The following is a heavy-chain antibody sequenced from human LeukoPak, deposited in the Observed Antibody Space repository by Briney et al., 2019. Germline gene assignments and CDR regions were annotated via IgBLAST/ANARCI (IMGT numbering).Heavy chain of an antibody. CDR1: GFTFSNYN. CDR2: ITGTTGI. J-gene: IGHJ4*02. Sequence: GGSLRLSCAASGFTFSNYNMNWVRQAPGKGLEWVSYITGTTGIYYADSVKGRFTISRDNAKNSLYLQMNSLRDEDTAVYYCARYYTKGSFDYWGQGTLVTVSS. V-gene: IGHV3-48*02. D-gene: IGHD4-11*01. CDR3: ARYYTKGSFDY.